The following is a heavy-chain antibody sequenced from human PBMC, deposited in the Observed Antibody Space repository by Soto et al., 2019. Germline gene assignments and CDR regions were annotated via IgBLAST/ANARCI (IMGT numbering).Heavy chain of an antibody. J-gene: IGHJ3*01. CDR1: GGTFRNLA. Sequence: QVQLVQSGAEVKKPGSSVKVSCKASGGTFRNLAINWVRQAPGQGLEWMGGFIPIIGGGINAQKFQGRVTITWDESTSTAYMELSSLKSEDTAMYFCARRSVSHSNAFDFWGQGTMVTVSS. CDR2: FIPIIGGG. CDR3: ARRSVSHSNAFDF. D-gene: IGHD2-15*01. V-gene: IGHV1-69*01.